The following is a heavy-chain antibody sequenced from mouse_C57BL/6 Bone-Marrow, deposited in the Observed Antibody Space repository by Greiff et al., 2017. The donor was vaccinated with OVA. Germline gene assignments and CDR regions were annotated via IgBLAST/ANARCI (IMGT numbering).Heavy chain of an antibody. CDR1: GYSFTGYY. CDR2: INPSTGGT. Sequence: VQLQQSGPELVKPGASVKISCKASGYSFTGYYMNWVKQSPEKSLEWIGEINPSTGGTTSNQKFKAKATLTVDKSSSTAYMQLKSLTSEDSAVDYGAREKERGRDYYAMDDWGQGTSVTVSA. J-gene: IGHJ4*01. D-gene: IGHD4-1*01. V-gene: IGHV1-42*01. CDR3: AREKERGRDYYAMDD.